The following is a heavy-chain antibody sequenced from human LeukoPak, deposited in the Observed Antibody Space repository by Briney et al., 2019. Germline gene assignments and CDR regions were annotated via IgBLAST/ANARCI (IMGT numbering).Heavy chain of an antibody. D-gene: IGHD5-12*01. J-gene: IGHJ4*02. CDR2: INSNSGGP. Sequence: ASVKVSCKTSGYFFTDYYMHWVRQAPGQGLEWMGWINSNSGGPKYAQKFQGRVTMTRDTSISTVYMVLNTLTSDDTAIYYCARYLSGYDYFDYWGQGTLVTVSS. V-gene: IGHV1-2*02. CDR1: GYFFTDYY. CDR3: ARYLSGYDYFDY.